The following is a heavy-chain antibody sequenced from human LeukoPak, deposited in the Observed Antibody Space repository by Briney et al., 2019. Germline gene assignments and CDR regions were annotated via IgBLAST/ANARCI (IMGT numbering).Heavy chain of an antibody. V-gene: IGHV4-34*01. J-gene: IGHJ4*02. D-gene: IGHD6-13*01. CDR2: INHSGST. CDR3: ARLEQQLDAFDY. Sequence: SETLSLTCAVYGGSFSGYYWSWIRQPPGKGLEWIGEINHSGSTNYNPSLKSRVTISVDTSKNQFSLKLSSVTAADTAVYYCARLEQQLDAFDYWGQGTLVTVSS. CDR1: GGSFSGYY.